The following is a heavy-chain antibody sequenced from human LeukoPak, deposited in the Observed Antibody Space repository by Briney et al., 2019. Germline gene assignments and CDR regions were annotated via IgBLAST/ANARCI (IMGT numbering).Heavy chain of an antibody. CDR3: ARGGSGYSYGTVDY. V-gene: IGHV3-20*04. CDR1: GFTFAGYG. D-gene: IGHD5-18*01. CDR2: INWNGGST. Sequence: PRGSVRLSCAASGFTFAGYGMSWVRQAPGKGLEWVCGINWNGGSTGYADTVKGRFTISRDNAKNSLYLQMNSLRAEDTASYYCARGGSGYSYGTVDYWGQGTLVTVSS. J-gene: IGHJ4*02.